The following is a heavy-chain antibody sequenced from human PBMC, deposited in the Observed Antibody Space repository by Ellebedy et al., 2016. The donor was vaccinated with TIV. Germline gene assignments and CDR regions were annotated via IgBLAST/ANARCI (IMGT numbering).Heavy chain of an antibody. CDR1: GFTFSTYA. J-gene: IGHJ4*02. CDR3: VRRTYNWNVTPWFGDY. D-gene: IGHD1-20*01. V-gene: IGHV3-30-3*01. CDR2: ISSDGSNK. Sequence: GESLKISCAASGFTFSTYAMHWVRQAPGKGLEWVALISSDGSNKYYTDSVKGRFTISRDNSRNTLYLQTDSLRSEDTAVYYCVRRTYNWNVTPWFGDYWGQGILVTVSS.